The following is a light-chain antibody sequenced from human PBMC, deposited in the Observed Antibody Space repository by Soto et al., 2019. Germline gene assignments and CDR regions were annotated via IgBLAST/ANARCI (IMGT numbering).Light chain of an antibody. CDR1: RSVSGN. CDR3: QQYNNWPRE. Sequence: EIVMTQSPATLSVSPGERATLSCRASRSVSGNLAWYQQKPGQAPRLLIYGASTRATGIPARFSGSGSGTEFTLTISSLQSEDFAVYYCQQYNNWPREFGQGTKVEIK. V-gene: IGKV3-15*01. CDR2: GAS. J-gene: IGKJ1*01.